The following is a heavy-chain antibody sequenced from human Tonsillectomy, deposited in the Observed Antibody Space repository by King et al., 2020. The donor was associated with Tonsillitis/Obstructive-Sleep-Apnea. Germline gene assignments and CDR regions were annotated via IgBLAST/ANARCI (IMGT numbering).Heavy chain of an antibody. D-gene: IGHD3-10*01. J-gene: IGHJ6*03. CDR1: GFTFSSYE. Sequence: QLVQSGGGLVQPGGSLRLSCAASGFTFSSYEMNWVRQAPGKGLEWVSYISNSVITIYYADSVKGRFTISRDKAKNALYLQMNSLRAEDTAMYYCARIGHGEGVYYYYYMDVRGKGTTVTASS. CDR2: ISNSVITI. CDR3: ARIGHGEGVYYYYYMDV. V-gene: IGHV3-48*03.